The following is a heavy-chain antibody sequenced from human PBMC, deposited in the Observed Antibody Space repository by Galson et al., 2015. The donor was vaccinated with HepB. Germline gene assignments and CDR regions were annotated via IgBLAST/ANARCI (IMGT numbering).Heavy chain of an antibody. CDR3: ARVYNWNYYHYMDV. CDR1: DDSISNYY. V-gene: IGHV4-59*01. J-gene: IGHJ6*03. Sequence: SETLSLTCTVSDDSISNYYWSWIRQPPGKGLQWIGYIYYSGSTSYNPSLKSRVTISVDTSKNQFSLKLRSVTAADTAVYYWARVYNWNYYHYMDVWGKGTTVTVSS. CDR2: IYYSGST. D-gene: IGHD1-20*01.